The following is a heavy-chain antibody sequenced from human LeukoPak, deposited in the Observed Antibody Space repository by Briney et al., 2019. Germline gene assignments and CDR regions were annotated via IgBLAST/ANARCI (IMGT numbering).Heavy chain of an antibody. V-gene: IGHV1-18*01. D-gene: IGHD2-15*01. J-gene: IGHJ5*01. CDR2: ISCYNGDT. CDR1: GYTFNRHG. Sequence: ASVKVSCKASGYTFNRHGISRVRQAPGQGPDGMGWISCYNGDTHYAQNYQGRLTMTTDTSTSTAYMELRGLRSDDTAVYSSARDPSNTSGHNAWFDYWGQGTLVTVSS. CDR3: ARDPSNTSGHNAWFDY.